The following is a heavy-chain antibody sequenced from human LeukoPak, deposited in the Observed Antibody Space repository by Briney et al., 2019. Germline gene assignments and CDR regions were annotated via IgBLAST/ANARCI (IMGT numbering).Heavy chain of an antibody. CDR1: GGSFSGYY. V-gene: IGHV4-34*01. J-gene: IGHJ4*02. D-gene: IGHD3-16*01. CDR2: INHSGST. CDR3: ALGQIQPLDY. Sequence: SETLSLTCAVCGGSFSGYYWSGLRQPPGKGLEWIGEINHSGSTNYNPSLKSRVTISVDTSKNQFSLKLSSVTAADTAVYYCALGQIQPLDYWGQGTLVTVSS.